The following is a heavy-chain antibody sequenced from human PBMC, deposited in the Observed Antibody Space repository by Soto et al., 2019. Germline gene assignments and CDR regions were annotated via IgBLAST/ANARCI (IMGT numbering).Heavy chain of an antibody. D-gene: IGHD3-10*01. V-gene: IGHV1-46*03. CDR3: ASLGPWFAEPWRGQYFDF. CDR2: INPSGDTT. CDR1: GYSVTSYY. Sequence: QVQLVQSGAEVRKPGASVKVSCKASGYSVTSYYIHWVRQAPGQGLEWMGIINPSGDTTTYAQRCQGRVTLTRDTSTNTIYRGLSSLRAEDTAVYFCASLGPWFAEPWRGQYFDFWGQGTLVTVSS. J-gene: IGHJ4*02.